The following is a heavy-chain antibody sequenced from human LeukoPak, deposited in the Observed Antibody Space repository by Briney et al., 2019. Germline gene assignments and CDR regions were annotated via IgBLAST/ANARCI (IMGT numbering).Heavy chain of an antibody. V-gene: IGHV4-39*01. CDR2: IYYSGST. CDR1: GGTISSSSYY. Sequence: SETLSLTCAVSGGTISSSSYYWGRMRPPPGKGLEWIGSIYYSGSTYYNPSLKSRVTISVDTSKNQFSLRLSSVTAADTAVFYCARLEADDYGDRGSPGTPNAQSNWGQGTLVTVSS. J-gene: IGHJ4*02. D-gene: IGHD4-17*01. CDR3: ARLEADDYGDRGSPGTPNAQSN.